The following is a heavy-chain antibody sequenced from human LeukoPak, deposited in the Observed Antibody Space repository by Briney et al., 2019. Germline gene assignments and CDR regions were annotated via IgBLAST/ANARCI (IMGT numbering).Heavy chain of an antibody. Sequence: SETLSLTCTVSGGSISSYYWSWLRQPPGKGLEWIGHIYSSGSTNYNPSLRSRLTISVDTSTSQLSLKLISVTAADTAVYYCARHKPTGSYPLELWGQGTLVTVSS. CDR2: IYSSGST. CDR1: GGSISSYY. D-gene: IGHD3-10*01. CDR3: ARHKPTGSYPLEL. V-gene: IGHV4-59*08. J-gene: IGHJ4*02.